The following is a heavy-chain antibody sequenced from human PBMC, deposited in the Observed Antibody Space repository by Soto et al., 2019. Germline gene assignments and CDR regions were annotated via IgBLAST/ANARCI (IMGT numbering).Heavy chain of an antibody. CDR3: ARDDHTYGVY. V-gene: IGHV3-11*01. D-gene: IGHD2-21*01. Sequence: PGESLKISCAASGFSFRDYFMSWLRQAPGKGLEWVSYIGPYGNSIYYADSVKGRFTISRDDATKSLHLHVNSLRTDDTAVYYCARDDHTYGVYWGQGTPVTVSS. CDR2: IGPYGNSI. J-gene: IGHJ4*02. CDR1: GFSFRDYF.